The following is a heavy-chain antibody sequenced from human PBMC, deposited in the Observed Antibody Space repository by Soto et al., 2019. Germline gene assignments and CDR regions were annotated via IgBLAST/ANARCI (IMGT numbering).Heavy chain of an antibody. CDR1: GFTFSSYS. CDR2: ISSSSSTT. Sequence: GGSLRLSCAASGFTFSSYSMNWVRQAPGKGLGWVSYISSSSSTTYYADSVKGRFTISRDNSKNSLYLQMNSLRDEDTAVYYCARDTGYYSGWDYWGQGTLVTVSS. CDR3: ARDTGYYSGWDY. D-gene: IGHD6-19*01. J-gene: IGHJ4*02. V-gene: IGHV3-48*02.